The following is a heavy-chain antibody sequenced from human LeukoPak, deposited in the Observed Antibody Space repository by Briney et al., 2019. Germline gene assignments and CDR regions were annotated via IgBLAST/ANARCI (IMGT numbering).Heavy chain of an antibody. D-gene: IGHD5-18*01. CDR3: ARDPGDTA. J-gene: IGHJ4*02. CDR1: GFTFSSYA. V-gene: IGHV1-69*01. Sequence: GGSLRLSCAASGFTFSSYAISWVRQAPGQGLEWMGGIIPIFGTANYAQKFQGRVTITADESTSTAYMELSSLRSEDTAVYYCARDPGDTAWGQGTLVTVSS. CDR2: IIPIFGTA.